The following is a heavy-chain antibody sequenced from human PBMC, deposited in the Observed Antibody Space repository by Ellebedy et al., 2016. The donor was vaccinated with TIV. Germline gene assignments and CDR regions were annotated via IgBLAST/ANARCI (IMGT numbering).Heavy chain of an antibody. J-gene: IGHJ4*02. V-gene: IGHV3-64*01. CDR3: ARRAVAVGGIYFDF. D-gene: IGHD6-19*01. CDR2: ISSNGGNT. Sequence: GESLKISCTASGFTFSNYAMHWVRQAPGKGLEYVSAISSNGGNTYYANSVKGRFTISRDNSKNTVYLQMGSLRAEDMAVYYCARRAVAVGGIYFDFWGQGTLVTVSS. CDR1: GFTFSNYA.